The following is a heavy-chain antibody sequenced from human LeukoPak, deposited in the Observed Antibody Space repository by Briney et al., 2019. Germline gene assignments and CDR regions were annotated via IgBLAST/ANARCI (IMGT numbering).Heavy chain of an antibody. CDR1: GGSISSSSYY. CDR2: IYYSGST. Sequence: PSETLSLTCTVSGGSISSSSYYWGWIRQPPGKGLEWIGSIYYSGSTYYNPSLKSRVTISVDTSKNQFSLKLSSVTAADTAVYYCARVEGDSYGPRLYYYYYMDVWGKGTTVTVSS. J-gene: IGHJ6*03. V-gene: IGHV4-39*07. D-gene: IGHD5-18*01. CDR3: ARVEGDSYGPRLYYYYYMDV.